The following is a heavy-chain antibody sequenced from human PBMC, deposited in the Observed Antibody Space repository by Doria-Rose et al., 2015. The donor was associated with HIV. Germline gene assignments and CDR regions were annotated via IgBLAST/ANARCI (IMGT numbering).Heavy chain of an antibody. CDR2: IFSDDER. D-gene: IGHD6-13*01. Sequence: ESGPVLVKPTETLTLTCTVSGVSLSSPGMGVSWIRQPPGKALEWLANIFSDDERSYTTSLKSRLTISRGTSNSKVVLTMTDMDPVDTATYYCARIKSSRWYHKYYFDFWGQGTLVIVSA. CDR1: GVSLSSPGMG. CDR3: ARIKSSRWYHKYYFDF. V-gene: IGHV2-26*01. J-gene: IGHJ4*02.